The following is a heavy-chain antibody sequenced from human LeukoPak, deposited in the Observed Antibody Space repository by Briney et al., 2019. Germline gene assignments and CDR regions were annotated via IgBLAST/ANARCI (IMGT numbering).Heavy chain of an antibody. Sequence: GASVKVSCKASGYTFTSYAMRWVRQAPGQRLEWMGWINAGNGNTKYSQKFQGRVTITRDTSASTAYMELSSLRSEDTAVYYCARDRITIFGVVIGSLGYWGQGTLVTVSS. CDR3: ARDRITIFGVVIGSLGY. V-gene: IGHV1-3*01. J-gene: IGHJ4*02. CDR1: GYTFTSYA. CDR2: INAGNGNT. D-gene: IGHD3-3*01.